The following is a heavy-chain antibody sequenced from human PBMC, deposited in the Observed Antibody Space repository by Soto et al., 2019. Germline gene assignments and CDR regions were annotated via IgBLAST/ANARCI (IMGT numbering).Heavy chain of an antibody. CDR1: GYTFTSYG. CDR2: ISAYNGNT. J-gene: IGHJ4*02. CDR3: ARLLSITMVWELDY. V-gene: IGHV1-18*01. Sequence: ASVKVSCKASGYTFTSYGISWVRQAPGQGLEWMGWISAYNGNTNYAQKLQGRVTMTTDTSTSTAYMELRSLRSDDTAVYYCARLLSITMVWELDYWGQGTLVTVSS. D-gene: IGHD3-10*01.